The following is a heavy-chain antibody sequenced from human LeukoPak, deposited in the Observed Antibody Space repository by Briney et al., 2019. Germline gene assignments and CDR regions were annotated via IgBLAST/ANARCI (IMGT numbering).Heavy chain of an antibody. CDR2: IYTSGST. J-gene: IGHJ5*02. V-gene: IGHV4-4*07. Sequence: SETLSLTCTVSGGSISSYYYSWIRQPAGKGMEWIGRIYTSGSTNYNPSLKSRVTMSVDTSKNQFSLKLSSVTAADTAVYYCARDSHPHCSSTSCYDGFDWFDPWGQGTLVTVSS. CDR3: ARDSHPHCSSTSCYDGFDWFDP. D-gene: IGHD2-2*01. CDR1: GGSISSYY.